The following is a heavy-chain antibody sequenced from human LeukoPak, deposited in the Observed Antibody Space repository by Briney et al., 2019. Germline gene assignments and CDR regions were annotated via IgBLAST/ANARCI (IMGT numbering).Heavy chain of an antibody. Sequence: PGGSLRLSCAASGFTFSNYALNWVRQAPGKGLEWVSLITSGGSTYYADSVKGRFTISKDNSKNTLYLQMNSLRAEDTAVYYCAKDGRSYGDPYGMDVWGQGTTVTVSS. J-gene: IGHJ6*02. CDR3: AKDGRSYGDPYGMDV. CDR1: GFTFSNYA. CDR2: ITSGGST. V-gene: IGHV3-23*01. D-gene: IGHD4-17*01.